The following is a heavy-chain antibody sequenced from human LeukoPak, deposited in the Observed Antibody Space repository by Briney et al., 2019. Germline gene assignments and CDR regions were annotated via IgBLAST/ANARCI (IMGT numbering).Heavy chain of an antibody. D-gene: IGHD2-21*01. V-gene: IGHV4-38-2*01. Sequence: PSETLSLTCAVSGYSISSGYYWGWIRQPPGKGLEWIGSIYHTGNTYYNPSLKSRVTISVDTSKNQFSLRLSSVTAADTAAYYCARRLCGSGNCYLDYWGQGTLVTVSS. CDR1: GYSISSGYY. J-gene: IGHJ4*02. CDR3: ARRLCGSGNCYLDY. CDR2: IYHTGNT.